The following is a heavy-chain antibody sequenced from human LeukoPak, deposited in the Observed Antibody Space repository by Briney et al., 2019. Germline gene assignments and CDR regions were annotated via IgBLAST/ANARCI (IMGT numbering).Heavy chain of an antibody. V-gene: IGHV3-30*02. J-gene: IGHJ5*02. CDR1: GFTFSSYG. D-gene: IGHD2-2*01. CDR2: IRYDGSNK. CDR3: AKGGYQLLWSVRFDP. Sequence: GGSLRLSCAASGFTFSSYGMHWVRQAPGKGLEWVTFIRYDGSNKYYADSVKGRFTISRDNSKNTLYLQMNSLRAEDTAVYYCAKGGYQLLWSVRFDPWGQGTLVTVSS.